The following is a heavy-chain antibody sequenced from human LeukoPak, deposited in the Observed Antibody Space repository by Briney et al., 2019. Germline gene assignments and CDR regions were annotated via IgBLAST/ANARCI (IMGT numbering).Heavy chain of an antibody. Sequence: GGSLRLSCAASGFTFTNYGMSWVRQAPGRGLRWVSSISGSGGTTYYADSVKGRFTISRDKSKNTLYLQMNSLRAEDTAVYYCAKKGEQTYYYDKGSAWFDPWGQGTLVTVSS. CDR1: GFTFTNYG. D-gene: IGHD3-22*01. CDR2: ISGSGGTT. CDR3: AKKGEQTYYYDKGSAWFDP. J-gene: IGHJ5*02. V-gene: IGHV3-23*01.